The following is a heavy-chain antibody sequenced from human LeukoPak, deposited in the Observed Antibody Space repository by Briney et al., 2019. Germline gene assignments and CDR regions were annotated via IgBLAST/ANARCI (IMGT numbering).Heavy chain of an antibody. CDR1: GFTFSSYS. V-gene: IGHV3-21*01. CDR3: AHDRGFGEFFDY. CDR2: ISSSSYI. J-gene: IGHJ4*02. Sequence: GGSLRLSCAASGFTFSSYSMNWVRQAPGKGLEWVSSISSSSYIYYADSVKGRFTISRDNAKNSLYLQMNSLRAEDTAVYYCAHDRGFGEFFDYWGQGTLVTVSS. D-gene: IGHD3-10*01.